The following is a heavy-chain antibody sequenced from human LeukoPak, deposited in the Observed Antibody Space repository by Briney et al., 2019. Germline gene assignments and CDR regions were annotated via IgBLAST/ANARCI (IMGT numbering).Heavy chain of an antibody. D-gene: IGHD5-18*01. J-gene: IGHJ5*02. Sequence: PSETLSLTCSVSDGSINSYYWNWIRRPPGKGLGWIGYIYYNGNTNYSPSLKSRVTMSVDTSKNLFSLKVSSVTAADTAVYYCARVSGYNYGSFDPWGQGTLVTVSS. CDR3: ARVSGYNYGSFDP. CDR2: IYYNGNT. CDR1: DGSINSYY. V-gene: IGHV4-59*01.